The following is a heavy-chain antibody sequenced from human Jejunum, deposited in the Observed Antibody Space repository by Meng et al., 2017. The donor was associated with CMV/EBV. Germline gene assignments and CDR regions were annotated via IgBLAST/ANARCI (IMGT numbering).Heavy chain of an antibody. J-gene: IGHJ5*02. CDR2: ISSGGITT. D-gene: IGHD2-8*01. V-gene: IGHV3-11*01. Sequence: SVIRQAPGKGLGWVSCISSGGITTYYANSMRGQFAISRDNAKNSQYLQMNSLRAEDTAMYYCAGGRYCTNGVCSFNWFDPWGQGALVTVSS. CDR3: AGGRYCTNGVCSFNWFDP.